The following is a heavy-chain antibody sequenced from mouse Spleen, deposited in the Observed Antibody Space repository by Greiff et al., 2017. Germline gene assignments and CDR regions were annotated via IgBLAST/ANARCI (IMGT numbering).Heavy chain of an antibody. CDR1: GFNIKDDY. D-gene: IGHD2-10*02. J-gene: IGHJ3*01. Sequence: VQLQQSGAELVRPGASVKLSCTASGFNIKDDYMHWVKQRPEQGLEWIGWIDPENGDTEYASKFQGKATITADTSSNTAYLQLSSLTSEDTAVYYCTTKYGNYVAYWGQGTLVTVSA. CDR3: TTKYGNYVAY. CDR2: IDPENGDT. V-gene: IGHV14-4*01.